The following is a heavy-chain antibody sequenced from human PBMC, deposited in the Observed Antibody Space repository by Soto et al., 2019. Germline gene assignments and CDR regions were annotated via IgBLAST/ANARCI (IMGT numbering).Heavy chain of an antibody. V-gene: IGHV6-1*01. CDR2: TYYKSKWYY. CDR1: GGSVSRNSAG. Sequence: PSQTLSLTCDISGGSVSRNSAGWNWIRQTPSRGLEWLGRTYYKSKWYYTYAASVKSRITVSPDTSKNQFSLQLTSVTPEDTAVYYCARGSWDDVSGHYYMDVWDKGTTVTVS. CDR3: ARGSWDDVSGHYYMDV. D-gene: IGHD1-1*01. J-gene: IGHJ6*03.